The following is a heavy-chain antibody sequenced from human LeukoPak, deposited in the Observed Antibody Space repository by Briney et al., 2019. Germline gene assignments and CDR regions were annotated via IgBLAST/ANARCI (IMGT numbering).Heavy chain of an antibody. CDR1: GYTFTSYG. Sequence: EASVKVSCKASGYTFTSYGISWVRQAPGQGLEWMGWISAYNGNTNYAQKLQGRVTMTTDTSTSTAYMELRSLRSDDTAVYYCARDHYYDSSGYYLAGDYWGQETLVTVSS. CDR2: ISAYNGNT. J-gene: IGHJ4*02. D-gene: IGHD3-22*01. V-gene: IGHV1-18*01. CDR3: ARDHYYDSSGYYLAGDY.